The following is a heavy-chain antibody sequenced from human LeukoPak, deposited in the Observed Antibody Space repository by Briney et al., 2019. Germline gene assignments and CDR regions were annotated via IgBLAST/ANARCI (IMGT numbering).Heavy chain of an antibody. J-gene: IGHJ4*02. V-gene: IGHV3-23*01. D-gene: IGHD3-22*01. Sequence: GGSLRLSCAASGFTFSSYAMSWVRQAPGKGLEWVSAISGSGGSTYYADSVKGRFTISRDNSKNTLYLQMNSLRAEDTAVYYCAKDLTATYYYDSSGYIPLDYWGQGTLVTVSS. CDR3: AKDLTATYYYDSSGYIPLDY. CDR1: GFTFSSYA. CDR2: ISGSGGST.